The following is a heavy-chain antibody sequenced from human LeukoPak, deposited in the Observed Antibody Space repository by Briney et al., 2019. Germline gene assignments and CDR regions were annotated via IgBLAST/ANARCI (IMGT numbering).Heavy chain of an antibody. CDR2: IVVGSGNT. D-gene: IGHD4-17*01. Sequence: ASVTVSCKASGFTFTISAMQWVRQARGQRLEGIGWIVVGSGNTNYAQKFQERVTITRDMSTSTAYMELSSLRSEDTAVYYCAALSTVINDAFDIWGQGTMVTVSS. CDR1: GFTFTISA. J-gene: IGHJ3*02. V-gene: IGHV1-58*02. CDR3: AALSTVINDAFDI.